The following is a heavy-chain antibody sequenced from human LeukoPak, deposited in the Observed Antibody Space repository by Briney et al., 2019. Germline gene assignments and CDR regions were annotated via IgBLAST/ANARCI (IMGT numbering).Heavy chain of an antibody. CDR2: IWYDGSNK. J-gene: IGHJ6*03. D-gene: IGHD2-8*02. Sequence: GGSLRLSCAASGFTFSSYGMHWVRQAPGKGLEWVAVIWYDGSNKYYADSVKGRFTISRDNSKNTLYLQMNSLRAEDTAVYYCAKGAGGATPDYYMDVWGKGTTVTVSS. CDR1: GFTFSSYG. CDR3: AKGAGGATPDYYMDV. V-gene: IGHV3-33*06.